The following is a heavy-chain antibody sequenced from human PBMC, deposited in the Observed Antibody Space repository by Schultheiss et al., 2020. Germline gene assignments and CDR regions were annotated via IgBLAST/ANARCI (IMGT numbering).Heavy chain of an antibody. D-gene: IGHD3-10*01. CDR2: ISGSGSPI. J-gene: IGHJ4*02. CDR3: ARDLDYGSGIYYQNIDY. Sequence: GGSLRLSCAASGFTFSDYYMSWIRQAPGKGLEWVSYISGSGSPIYYADSVKGRFTISRDNSKNTLYLQMNSLRGEDTAVYYCARDLDYGSGIYYQNIDYWGQGTLVTVSS. CDR1: GFTFSDYY. V-gene: IGHV3-11*04.